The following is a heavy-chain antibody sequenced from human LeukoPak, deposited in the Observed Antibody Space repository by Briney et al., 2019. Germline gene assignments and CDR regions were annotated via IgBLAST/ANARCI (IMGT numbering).Heavy chain of an antibody. J-gene: IGHJ4*02. V-gene: IGHV1-24*01. D-gene: IGHD3-10*01. Sequence: GASVKVSCKVSGYTLTELSMHWVRQAPGKGLEWMGGFDPEDGETIYAQKFQGRVTMTRDTSTSTVYMELSSLRSEDTAVYYCARGTYGDKVGVDYWGQGTLVTVSS. CDR2: FDPEDGET. CDR3: ARGTYGDKVGVDY. CDR1: GYTLTELS.